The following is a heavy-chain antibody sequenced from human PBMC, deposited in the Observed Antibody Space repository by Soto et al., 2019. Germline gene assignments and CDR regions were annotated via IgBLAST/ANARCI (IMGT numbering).Heavy chain of an antibody. J-gene: IGHJ4*02. D-gene: IGHD1-26*01. CDR1: GYTFTSYG. V-gene: IGHV1-18*01. CDR3: ARDRTRYSGSYFLEIDY. Sequence: ASVKVSCKASGYTFTSYGISWVRQAPGQGLEWMGWISAYNGNTNYAQKLQGRVTMTTDTSTSTAYMELRSLRSDDTAVYYCARDRTRYSGSYFLEIDYWGQGTRVTVSS. CDR2: ISAYNGNT.